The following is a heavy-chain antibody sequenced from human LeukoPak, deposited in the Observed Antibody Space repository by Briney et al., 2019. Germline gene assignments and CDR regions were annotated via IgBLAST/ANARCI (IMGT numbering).Heavy chain of an antibody. CDR2: ISYDGSNK. CDR3: AAVLAAAGAFDY. CDR1: GFTFDDYA. Sequence: GRSLRLSCAASGFTFDDYAMHWVRQAPGKGLEWVAVISYDGSNKYYADSVKGRFTISRDNSKNTLYLQMNSLRAEDTAVYYCAAVLAAAGAFDYWGQGTLVTVSS. J-gene: IGHJ4*02. V-gene: IGHV3-30*04. D-gene: IGHD6-13*01.